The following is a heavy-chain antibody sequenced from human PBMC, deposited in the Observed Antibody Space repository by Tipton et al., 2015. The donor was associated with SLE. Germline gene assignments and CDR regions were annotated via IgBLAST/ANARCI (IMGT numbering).Heavy chain of an antibody. Sequence: GSLRLSCAASGFSFSSYGVHWVRQAPGKGLEWLSSIDSNGNHIYYADSVKGRFTISRDKAKNSLYLQMNSLTDEDTAVYYCGRKAVDYWGQGTLVTVSS. CDR3: GRKAVDY. J-gene: IGHJ4*02. CDR1: GFSFSSYG. CDR2: IDSNGNHI. V-gene: IGHV3-21*01.